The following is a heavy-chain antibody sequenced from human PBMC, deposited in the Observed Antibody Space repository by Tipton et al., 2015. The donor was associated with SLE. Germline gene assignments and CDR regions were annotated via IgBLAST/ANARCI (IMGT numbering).Heavy chain of an antibody. D-gene: IGHD4-17*01. Sequence: TLSLTCAVYGGSLNDYFWSWIRQPPGKGLEWIGDVNYGGGTSYNPSLKSRLTIELDRSTSQFSLRLTSVTAADTAMYYCARDYGDFNWFDPWGQGTLVIVSS. CDR2: VNYGGGT. CDR3: ARDYGDFNWFDP. CDR1: GGSLNDYF. J-gene: IGHJ5*01. V-gene: IGHV4-34*09.